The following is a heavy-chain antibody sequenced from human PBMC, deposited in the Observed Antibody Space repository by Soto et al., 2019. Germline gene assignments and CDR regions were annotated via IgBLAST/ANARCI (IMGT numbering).Heavy chain of an antibody. J-gene: IGHJ5*01. Sequence: GASVKVSCKASGYTLTELSMNWVRQAPGKGLEWMGGFDPEDGETIYAQKFQGRVTMTEDTSTATAYMELSSLRSEDTAVYYCASILLAAAGFDSWGQGTLVTVSS. V-gene: IGHV1-24*01. CDR2: FDPEDGET. CDR3: ASILLAAAGFDS. CDR1: GYTLTELS. D-gene: IGHD6-13*01.